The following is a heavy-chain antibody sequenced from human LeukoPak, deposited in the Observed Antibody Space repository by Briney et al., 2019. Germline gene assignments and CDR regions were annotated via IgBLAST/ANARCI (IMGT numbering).Heavy chain of an antibody. J-gene: IGHJ5*02. Sequence: RSSQTRSLTCTVSAGSISSYYWSCIRHPAGKGMEWIGRIYTSGSTSYNPSLKSRVTMSVDTSKNQFSLKLSSVTAADTAVYYCAREGGYSYGSPWFDPWGQGTLVTVSS. CDR1: AGSISSYY. D-gene: IGHD5-18*01. CDR2: IYTSGST. CDR3: AREGGYSYGSPWFDP. V-gene: IGHV4-4*07.